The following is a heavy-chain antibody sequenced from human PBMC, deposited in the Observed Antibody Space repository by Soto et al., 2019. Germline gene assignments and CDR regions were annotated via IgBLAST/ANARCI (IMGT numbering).Heavy chain of an antibody. CDR3: ARDPPNYDYIWGSYRQGDY. CDR2: IIPILGIA. Sequence: QVQLVQSGAEVKKPGSSVKVSCKASGGTFSSYTISWVRQAPGQGLEWMGRIIPILGIANYAQKFQGRVTITADKSTSTAYVELSSLRSEDTAVYYCARDPPNYDYIWGSYRQGDYWGQGTLVTVSS. D-gene: IGHD3-16*02. J-gene: IGHJ4*02. V-gene: IGHV1-69*08. CDR1: GGTFSSYT.